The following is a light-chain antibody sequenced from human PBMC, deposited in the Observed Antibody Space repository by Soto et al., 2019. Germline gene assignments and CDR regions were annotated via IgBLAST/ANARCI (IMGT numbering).Light chain of an antibody. Sequence: DIQMTQSPSSLSASVGDRISITYRASQSVSSYLNWYQQKPGKAPRLLIYAASHLQTGVPSRFRGTGSATHFTLTISSLQPEDFATYYCQQSYRAVTFGQGTRLEIK. J-gene: IGKJ5*01. CDR3: QQSYRAVT. CDR1: QSVSSY. V-gene: IGKV1-39*01. CDR2: AAS.